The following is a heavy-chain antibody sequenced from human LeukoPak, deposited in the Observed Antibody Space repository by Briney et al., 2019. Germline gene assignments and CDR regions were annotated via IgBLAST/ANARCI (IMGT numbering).Heavy chain of an antibody. V-gene: IGHV3-30*03. CDR2: ISYDGSNK. D-gene: IGHD3-22*01. CDR1: GFTFSDHC. CDR3: ARETTYYYDSRGGQAFDI. Sequence: GGSLRLSCAASGFTFSDHCMDWVRQAPGKGLGWVAVISYDGSNKYYADSVKGRFTISRDNSRNTLYLQMNSLRAEDTAVYYCARETTYYYDSRGGQAFDIWGQGTMVTVSS. J-gene: IGHJ3*02.